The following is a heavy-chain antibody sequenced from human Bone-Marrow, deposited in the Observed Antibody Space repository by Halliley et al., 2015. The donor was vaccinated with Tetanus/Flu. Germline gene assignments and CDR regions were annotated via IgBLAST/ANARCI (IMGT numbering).Heavy chain of an antibody. D-gene: IGHD2-2*02. CDR3: ARCPIPGWFDP. J-gene: IGHJ5*02. Sequence: GLEWMGYIFCGGSAYYSISLRSRMMLSIDTSQVQFSLKLHSVTAADAGIYYWARCPIPGWFDPWGQGILVTVSS. V-gene: IGHV4-31*02. CDR2: IFCGGSA.